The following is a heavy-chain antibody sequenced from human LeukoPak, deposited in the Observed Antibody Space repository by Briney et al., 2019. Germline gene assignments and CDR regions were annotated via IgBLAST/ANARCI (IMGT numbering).Heavy chain of an antibody. CDR1: GFTFSSYA. J-gene: IGHJ4*02. CDR2: ISGSGGST. CDR3: AKDATYYYDSSGYYCYFDY. D-gene: IGHD3-22*01. Sequence: AGGSLRLSCAASGFTFSSYAMSWVRQAPGKGLEWVSAISGSGGSTYYADSVKGRFTISRDNSKNTLYLQMNSLRAEDTAVYYCAKDATYYYDSSGYYCYFDYWGQGTLVTVSS. V-gene: IGHV3-23*01.